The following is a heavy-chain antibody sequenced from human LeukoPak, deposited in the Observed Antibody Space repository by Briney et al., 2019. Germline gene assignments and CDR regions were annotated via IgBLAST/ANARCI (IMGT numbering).Heavy chain of an antibody. CDR1: GDSVSSGSYY. V-gene: IGHV4-61*02. D-gene: IGHD5-18*01. J-gene: IGHJ4*02. CDR2: IYTSENT. CDR3: ARTDGKQLPPRF. Sequence: SQTLSLTCTVSGDSVSSGSYYWSWIRQPAGKGLEWIGRIYTSENTKYNFSLKSRVTISIDTSKNQFSLKLSSVTAADTAVYYCARTDGKQLPPRFWGQGTLVTVSS.